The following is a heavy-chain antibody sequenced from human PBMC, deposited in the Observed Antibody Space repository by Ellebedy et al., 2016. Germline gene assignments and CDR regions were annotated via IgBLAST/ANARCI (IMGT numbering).Heavy chain of an antibody. D-gene: IGHD3/OR15-3a*01. V-gene: IGHV1-46*01. CDR1: GDTFTTYF. CDR2: INPTGDGT. CDR3: VRDLKGPTGLAY. Sequence: ASVKVSCKASGDTFTTYFMHWVRQAPGQGLEWMGFINPTGDGTRYAQKFRGRVTVTRDTSTGTAYMELTNLLSDDTAMYYCVRDLKGPTGLAYWGQGTLVTVSS. J-gene: IGHJ4*02.